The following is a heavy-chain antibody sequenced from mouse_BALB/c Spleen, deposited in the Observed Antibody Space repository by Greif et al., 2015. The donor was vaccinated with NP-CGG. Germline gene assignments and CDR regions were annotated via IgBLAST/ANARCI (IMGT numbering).Heavy chain of an antibody. V-gene: IGHV1S16*01. CDR1: GYTFTSYY. CDR2: INPSNGGT. D-gene: IGHD2-12*01. J-gene: IGHJ4*01. CDR3: TNYYSHAMDY. Sequence: VQLQESGAELVKPGASVKLSCKASGYTFTSYYMYWVKQRPGQGLEWIGEINPSNGGTNFNEKFKSKATLTVDKSSSTAYMQLSSLTSEDSAVYYCTNYYSHAMDYWGQGTSVTVSS.